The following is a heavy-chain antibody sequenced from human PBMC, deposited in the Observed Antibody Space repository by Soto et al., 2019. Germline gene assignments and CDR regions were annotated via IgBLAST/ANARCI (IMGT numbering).Heavy chain of an antibody. V-gene: IGHV3-23*01. CDR1: GFTFSGYA. D-gene: IGHD6-13*01. CDR2: ISGSGGST. CDR3: AKGTGSSIHYGMDV. Sequence: EVQLLESGGGLVQPGGSLRLSCGASGFTFSGYAMSWVRQAPGKGLEWVSAISGSGGSTYYADSVKGRFTISRDNPKNTLYLQMNSLRAEDTAVYYCAKGTGSSIHYGMDVWCQGPTVTVSS. J-gene: IGHJ6*02.